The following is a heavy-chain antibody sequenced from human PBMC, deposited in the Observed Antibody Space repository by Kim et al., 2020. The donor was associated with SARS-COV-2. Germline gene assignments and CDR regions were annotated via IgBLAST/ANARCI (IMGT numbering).Heavy chain of an antibody. CDR3: AKGPQYSLGRDFYDILTGSEYYFDY. V-gene: IGHV3-30*18. D-gene: IGHD3-9*01. CDR1: GFTFSSYG. J-gene: IGHJ4*02. Sequence: GGSLRLSCAASGFTFSSYGMHWVRQAPGKGLEWVAVISYDGSNKYYADSVKGRFTISRDNSKNTLYLQMNSLRAEDTAVYYCAKGPQYSLGRDFYDILTGSEYYFDYWGQGTLVTVSS. CDR2: ISYDGSNK.